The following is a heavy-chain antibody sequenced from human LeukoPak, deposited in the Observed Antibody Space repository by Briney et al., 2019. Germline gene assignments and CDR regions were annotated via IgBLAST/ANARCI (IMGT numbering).Heavy chain of an antibody. CDR1: RYTFTGYY. Sequence: ASVKVSCKASRYTFTGYYMHWVRQTPGQGLEWMGRINPNSGGTNYAQKFQGRVTMTRDTSISTHYMELSRLRSDDTAVYYCARADCSSTSCLTAFDIWGQGTMVTVSS. J-gene: IGHJ3*02. CDR2: INPNSGGT. V-gene: IGHV1-2*06. CDR3: ARADCSSTSCLTAFDI. D-gene: IGHD2-2*01.